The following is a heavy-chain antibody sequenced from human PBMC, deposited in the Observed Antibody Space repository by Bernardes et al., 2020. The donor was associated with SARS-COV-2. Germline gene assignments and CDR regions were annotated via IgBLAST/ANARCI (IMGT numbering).Heavy chain of an antibody. CDR2: ISYTGSDK. D-gene: IGHD6-19*01. CDR1: GFTFSNYA. Sequence: GGSLRLSCAASGFTFSNYAMHWVRQAPGKGLEWVALISYTGSDKYYADSVKGRFTISRDNSKNTLFLQMNSLRAEDTAVYYCARALYSGWYYTGIDYWGQGTLVTVSS. V-gene: IGHV3-30*01. J-gene: IGHJ4*02. CDR3: ARALYSGWYYTGIDY.